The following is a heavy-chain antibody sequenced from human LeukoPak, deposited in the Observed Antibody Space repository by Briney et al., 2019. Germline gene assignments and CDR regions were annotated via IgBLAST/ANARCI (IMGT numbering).Heavy chain of an antibody. CDR2: ISSSSSTI. D-gene: IGHD6-13*01. Sequence: GGSLRLSCAASGFTFSSYEMNWVRQAPGKGLEWVSYISSSSSTIYYADSVKGRFTISRDNAKNSLYLQMNSLRAEDTAVYYCAREKARRAAGTGAFDIWGQGTMVTVSS. CDR1: GFTFSSYE. V-gene: IGHV3-48*03. CDR3: AREKARRAAGTGAFDI. J-gene: IGHJ3*02.